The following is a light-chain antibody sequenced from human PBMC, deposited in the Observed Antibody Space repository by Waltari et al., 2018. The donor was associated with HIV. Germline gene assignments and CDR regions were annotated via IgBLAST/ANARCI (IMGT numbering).Light chain of an antibody. J-gene: IGLJ2*01. Sequence: SYELTQPPSVSVSPGPTASITCSGDKLGNKYASWSQQNPGQSHVVVIYQDTKRPSGIPERFSGSNSGKTATLTISGTQAMDEADYYCQAWDSSTGHVVFGGGTKLTVL. CDR3: QAWDSSTGHVV. V-gene: IGLV3-1*01. CDR2: QDT. CDR1: KLGNKY.